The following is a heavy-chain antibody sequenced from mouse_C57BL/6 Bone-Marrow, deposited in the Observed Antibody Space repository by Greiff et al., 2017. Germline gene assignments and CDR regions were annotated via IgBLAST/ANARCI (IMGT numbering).Heavy chain of an antibody. D-gene: IGHD1-1*01. CDR1: GFNIKDDY. V-gene: IGHV14-4*01. Sequence: VQLQQSGAELVRPGASVKLSCTASGFNIKDDYMNWVKQRPEQGLEWIGWIDPENGDTESASKFQGKATITADTSSNTAYLQLSSLTSEDTAVYYCTTRSFYYSCSSSWFAYWGQGTLVTVSA. J-gene: IGHJ3*01. CDR3: TTRSFYYSCSSSWFAY. CDR2: IDPENGDT.